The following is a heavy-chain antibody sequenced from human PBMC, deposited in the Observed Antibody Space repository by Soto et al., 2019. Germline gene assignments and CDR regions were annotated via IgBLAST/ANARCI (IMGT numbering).Heavy chain of an antibody. Sequence: EVQILESGGGLVQPGGSLRLSCAASGFTFSSYAIYWVRQAPGKGLAWVSGISDSGTSTYYAYSVKGRFTISRDNSKSTVYMQMKSLRAEDSAVYYCAKDHTVVIRDAFDIWGQGTMVNVSS. J-gene: IGHJ3*02. CDR1: GFTFSSYA. CDR3: AKDHTVVIRDAFDI. D-gene: IGHD3-22*01. CDR2: ISDSGTST. V-gene: IGHV3-23*01.